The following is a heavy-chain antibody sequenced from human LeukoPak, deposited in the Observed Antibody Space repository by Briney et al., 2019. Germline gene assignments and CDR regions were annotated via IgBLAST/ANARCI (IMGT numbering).Heavy chain of an antibody. V-gene: IGHV3-23*01. D-gene: IGHD3-3*01. Sequence: GGSLRPSCAASGFIFSSYAISWARQAPGKGLEWVSGIRTSGDTFYADSVKGRFTISRDISKNTVYLQMNSLRAEDTAVYYCATLSYDVWTGINWFDPWGQGTLVTVSS. CDR1: GFIFSSYA. J-gene: IGHJ5*02. CDR2: IRTSGDT. CDR3: ATLSYDVWTGINWFDP.